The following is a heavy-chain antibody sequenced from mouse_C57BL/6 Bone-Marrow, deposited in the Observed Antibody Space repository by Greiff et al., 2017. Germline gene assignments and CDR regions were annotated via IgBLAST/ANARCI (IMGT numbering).Heavy chain of an antibody. CDR2: IDPSDSYT. V-gene: IGHV1-69*01. CDR3: ARELRPHYFDY. Sequence: QVQLQQPGAELVMPGASVKLSCKAPGYTFTSYWMHWVKQRPGQGLEWIGEIDPSDSYTNYNQKFKGKSTLTVDKSSSTAYMQLSSLTSEDSAVYYCARELRPHYFDYWGQGTTLTVSS. CDR1: GYTFTSYW. J-gene: IGHJ2*01. D-gene: IGHD3-2*02.